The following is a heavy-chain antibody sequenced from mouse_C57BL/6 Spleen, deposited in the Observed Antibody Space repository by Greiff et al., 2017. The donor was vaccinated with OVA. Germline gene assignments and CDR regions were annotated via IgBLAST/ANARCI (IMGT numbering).Heavy chain of an antibody. CDR2: IRLKSDNYAT. V-gene: IGHV6-3*01. Sequence: EVKVEESGGGLVQPGGSMKLSCVASGFTFSNYWMNWVRQSPEKGLEWVAQIRLKSDNYATHYAESVKGRFTISRDDSKSSVYLQMDNLRAEDTGIYYCTGPYWDWFAYWGQGTLVTVSA. D-gene: IGHD4-1*01. CDR1: GFTFSNYW. J-gene: IGHJ3*01. CDR3: TGPYWDWFAY.